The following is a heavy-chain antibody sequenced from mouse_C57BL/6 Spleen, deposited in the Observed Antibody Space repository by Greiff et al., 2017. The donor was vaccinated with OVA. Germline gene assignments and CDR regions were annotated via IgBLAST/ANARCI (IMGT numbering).Heavy chain of an antibody. Sequence: QVQLQQSGTELVKPGASVKLSCKASGYTFTSYWMHWVKQRPGQGLEWIGNINPSNGGTNYNEKFKSKATLTVDKSSSTAYMHLSSLTSEDSAVYYCARSHYGSSYWYFDVWGTGTTVTVSS. CDR1: GYTFTSYW. CDR3: ARSHYGSSYWYFDV. V-gene: IGHV1-53*01. J-gene: IGHJ1*03. D-gene: IGHD1-1*01. CDR2: INPSNGGT.